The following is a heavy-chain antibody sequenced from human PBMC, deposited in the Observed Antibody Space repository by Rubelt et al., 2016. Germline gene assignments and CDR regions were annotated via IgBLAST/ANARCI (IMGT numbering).Heavy chain of an antibody. J-gene: IGHJ6*02. D-gene: IGHD3-10*01. CDR3: ARDAGYGSGNYPGYYGMDV. V-gene: IGHV4-34*11. Sequence: QVQLQQWGAGLLKPSETLSLTCAVYGGSFSGYYWSWIRQPPGTGLEWIGYIYYSGSTSYNPSLKSRVTISVDTSKNQFSLNLAAVTAAETAVYYCARDAGYGSGNYPGYYGMDVWGQGTTVTVSS. CDR2: IYYSGST. CDR1: GGSFSGYY.